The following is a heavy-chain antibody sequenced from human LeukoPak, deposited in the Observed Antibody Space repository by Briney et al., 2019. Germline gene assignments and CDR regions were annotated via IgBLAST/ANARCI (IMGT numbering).Heavy chain of an antibody. J-gene: IGHJ5*02. CDR2: INPNRGGT. CDR3: ARNRPGKAALPAPTNWFDP. Sequence: ASVKVSCQASGYTFTGYYMHLVRQAPGPGLEWIGWINPNRGGTNYAQKFQGRVTMTRDTSISTAYMELNRLRSDDTAVYDCARNRPGKAALPAPTNWFDPWGQGTLVTVSS. V-gene: IGHV1-2*02. CDR1: GYTFTGYY. D-gene: IGHD2-2*01.